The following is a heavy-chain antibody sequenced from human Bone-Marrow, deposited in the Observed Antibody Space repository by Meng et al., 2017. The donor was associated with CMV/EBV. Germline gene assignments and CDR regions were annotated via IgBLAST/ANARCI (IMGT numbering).Heavy chain of an antibody. J-gene: IGHJ4*02. CDR2: ISYDGSNE. CDR3: SIARGVVSVPAAITY. CDR1: GFTFFSAYT. Sequence: GESLKISCAASGFTFFSAYTMHWVRQAPGKGLEGVAVISYDGSNEYYADSVKGRFTISRDNSKNTLYLQIDSLRAEDTAFYYCSIARGVVSVPAAITYWGQGTLVTVSS. V-gene: IGHV3-30-3*01. D-gene: IGHD2-2*01.